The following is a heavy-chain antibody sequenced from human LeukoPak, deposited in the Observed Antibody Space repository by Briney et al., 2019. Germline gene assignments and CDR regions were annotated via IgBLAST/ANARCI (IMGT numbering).Heavy chain of an antibody. CDR3: ARGIAAAGPHYYYYYYMDV. CDR1: GGSFSGYY. J-gene: IGHJ6*03. CDR2: INHSGST. V-gene: IGHV4-34*01. Sequence: SETLSLTCAVYGGSFSGYYWSWIRQPSGKGLEWIGEINHSGSTNYNPSLKSRVTISVDTSKNQFSLKLSSVTAADTAVYYCARGIAAAGPHYYYYYYMDVWGKGTTVTVSS. D-gene: IGHD6-13*01.